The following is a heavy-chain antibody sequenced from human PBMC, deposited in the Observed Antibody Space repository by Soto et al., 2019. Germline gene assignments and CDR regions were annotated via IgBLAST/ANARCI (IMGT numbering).Heavy chain of an antibody. V-gene: IGHV6-1*01. CDR1: GDSVSSNRAA. CDR2: TYYRSKWYN. Sequence: PSPALSLTCAISGDSVSSNRAAWNRIRQSPSRGLEWLGRTYYRSKWYNDYAVSVKSRITINSDTSKNQFSLQLNSVTPEDTAVYYCARGRWDLGPYYYYYLDVWGKGTTVTVSS. J-gene: IGHJ6*03. CDR3: ARGRWDLGPYYYYYLDV. D-gene: IGHD1-26*01.